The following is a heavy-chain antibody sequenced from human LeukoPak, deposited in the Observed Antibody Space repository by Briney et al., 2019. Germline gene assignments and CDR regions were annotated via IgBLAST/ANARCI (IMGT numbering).Heavy chain of an antibody. CDR3: ASAHCSSTSCSRRLDWFDP. V-gene: IGHV1-69*04. CDR2: IIPIFGIA. J-gene: IGHJ5*02. D-gene: IGHD2-2*01. CDR1: GGTFSSYA. Sequence: SVKVSCKASGGTFSSYAISWVRQAPGQGLEWMGRIIPIFGIANYAQKFQGGVTITADKSTSTAYMELSSLRSEDTAVYYCASAHCSSTSCSRRLDWFDPWGQGSLVTVSS.